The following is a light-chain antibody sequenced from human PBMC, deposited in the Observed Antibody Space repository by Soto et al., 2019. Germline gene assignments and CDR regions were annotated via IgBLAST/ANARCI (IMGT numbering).Light chain of an antibody. Sequence: QSVLTQPPSVSGAPGQRVTISCTGSSSNIGAGYDVHWYQQLPGTAPKLLIYGNSNRPSGVPDRFSGSKSGTSASLAITGLQPEDEADYYCQSYDSSLSALYVFGTGTKVTVL. CDR2: GNS. CDR3: QSYDSSLSALYV. V-gene: IGLV1-40*01. J-gene: IGLJ1*01. CDR1: SSNIGAGYD.